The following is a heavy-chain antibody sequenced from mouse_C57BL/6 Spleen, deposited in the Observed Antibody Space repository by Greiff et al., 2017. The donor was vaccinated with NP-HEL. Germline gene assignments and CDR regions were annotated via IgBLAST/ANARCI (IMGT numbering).Heavy chain of an antibody. Sequence: VKLQESGPELVKPGASVKISCKASGYAFSSSWMNWVKQRPGKGLEWIGRIYPGDGDTNYNGKFKGKATLTADKSSSTAYMQLSSLTSEDSAVYFCARGDYYGREFAYWGQGTLVTVSA. CDR2: IYPGDGDT. D-gene: IGHD1-1*01. J-gene: IGHJ3*01. CDR1: GYAFSSSW. CDR3: ARGDYYGREFAY. V-gene: IGHV1-82*01.